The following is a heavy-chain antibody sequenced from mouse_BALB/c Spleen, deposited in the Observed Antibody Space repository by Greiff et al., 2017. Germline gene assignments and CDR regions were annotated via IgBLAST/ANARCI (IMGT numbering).Heavy chain of an antibody. D-gene: IGHD1-1*01. Sequence: VQLQQSGPELMKPGASVKISCKASGYSFTSYYMHWVKQSHGKSLEWIGYIDPFNGGTSYNQKFKGKATLTVDKSSSTAYMHLSSLTSEDSAVYYCARWVVATDAMDYWGQGTSVTVSA. CDR1: GYSFTSYY. CDR2: IDPFNGGT. CDR3: ARWVVATDAMDY. V-gene: IGHV1S135*01. J-gene: IGHJ4*01.